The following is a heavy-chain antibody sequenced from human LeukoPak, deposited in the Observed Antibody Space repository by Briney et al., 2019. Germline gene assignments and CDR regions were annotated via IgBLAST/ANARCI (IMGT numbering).Heavy chain of an antibody. CDR3: ARVSRRLNYDILTGYPYYFDY. D-gene: IGHD3-9*01. Sequence: PSETLSLNCSVSGGSISSYYWSWIRQPPGKGLEWIGYIYYSGSTNYNPSLKSRVTISVDTSKNQFSLKLSSVTAADTAVYYCARVSRRLNYDILTGYPYYFDYWGQGTLVTVSS. V-gene: IGHV4-59*01. CDR2: IYYSGST. CDR1: GGSISSYY. J-gene: IGHJ4*02.